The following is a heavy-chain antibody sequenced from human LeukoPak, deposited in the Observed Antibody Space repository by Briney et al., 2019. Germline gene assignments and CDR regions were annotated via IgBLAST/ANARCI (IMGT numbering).Heavy chain of an antibody. Sequence: GASVKVSCKASGYTFTSYGISWVRQAPGQGLEWMGWISAYSGNTSYAQKLQGRVTMTTDTSTSTAYMELRSLRSDDTAVYYCAMSTLMVRGVIRAFDIWGQGTMVTVSS. CDR1: GYTFTSYG. J-gene: IGHJ3*02. CDR2: ISAYSGNT. D-gene: IGHD3-10*01. V-gene: IGHV1-18*01. CDR3: AMSTLMVRGVIRAFDI.